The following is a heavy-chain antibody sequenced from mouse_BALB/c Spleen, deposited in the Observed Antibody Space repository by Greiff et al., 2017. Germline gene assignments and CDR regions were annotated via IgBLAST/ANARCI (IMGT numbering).Heavy chain of an antibody. Sequence: EVKLMESGGDLVKPGGSLKLSCAASGFTFSSYGMSWVRQTPDKRLEWVATISRGGSYTYYPDSVKGRFTISRDNAKNTLYLQMSSLKSEDTAMYYCAREARTSTAWFAYWGQGTLVTVSA. D-gene: IGHD3-1*01. CDR3: AREARTSTAWFAY. CDR2: ISRGGSYT. V-gene: IGHV5-6*01. CDR1: GFTFSSYG. J-gene: IGHJ3*01.